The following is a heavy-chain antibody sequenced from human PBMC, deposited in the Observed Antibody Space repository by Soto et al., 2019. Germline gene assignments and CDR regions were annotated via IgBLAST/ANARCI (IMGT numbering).Heavy chain of an antibody. CDR1: GFTFSSYG. Sequence: PGGSLRLSCAASGFTFSSYGMHWVRQAPGKGLEWVAVISYDGSNKYYAESVKGRFTISRDNSKNTLYLQMNSLRAEDTAVYYCAKDSADIVVVPAAPLYYFDYWGQGTLVTVS. D-gene: IGHD2-2*01. V-gene: IGHV3-30*18. CDR3: AKDSADIVVVPAAPLYYFDY. CDR2: ISYDGSNK. J-gene: IGHJ4*02.